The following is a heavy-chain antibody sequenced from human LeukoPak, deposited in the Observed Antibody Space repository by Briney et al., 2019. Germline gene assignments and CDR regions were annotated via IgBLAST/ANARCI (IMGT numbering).Heavy chain of an antibody. D-gene: IGHD6-13*01. Sequence: KTGGSLRLSCAASGFTFSNAWMGWVRQAPGKGLEWVGLVKSKTDGGTTDSAAPVRGRFTISRDDSENTVFLQMNSLTTEDTGVYYCTSDPPAGSAGVDYWGQGTLVTVSS. CDR1: GFTFSNAW. J-gene: IGHJ4*02. CDR2: VKSKTDGGTT. CDR3: TSDPPAGSAGVDY. V-gene: IGHV3-15*01.